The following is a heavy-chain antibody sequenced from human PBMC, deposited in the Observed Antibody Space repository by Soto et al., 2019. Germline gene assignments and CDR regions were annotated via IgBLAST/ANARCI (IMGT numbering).Heavy chain of an antibody. D-gene: IGHD3-10*01. J-gene: IGHJ6*03. CDR3: ARGVVRGIIYAYYYMDV. CDR1: GYTFTSYG. V-gene: IGHV1-18*01. CDR2: ISAYNGNT. Sequence: ASVKVSCKASGYTFTSYGISWVRQAPGQGLEWMGWISAYNGNTNYAQKLQGRVTMTTDTSTSAAYMELRSLRSDDTAVYYCARGVVRGIIYAYYYMDVWGKGTADTVSS.